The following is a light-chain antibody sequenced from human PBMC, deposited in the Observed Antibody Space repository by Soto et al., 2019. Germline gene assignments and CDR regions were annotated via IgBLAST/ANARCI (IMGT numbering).Light chain of an antibody. CDR1: NSNIESNY. CDR2: MND. V-gene: IGLV1-47*01. J-gene: IGLJ1*01. CDR3: ASWDDSLSGYV. Sequence: QSVLTQTPSASGTPGQRVTISCSGSNSNIESNYVYWYRQLPGTAPRLLISMNDQRPSGVPDRFSGSKSGTSASLAISGLRSEDEADYYCASWDDSLSGYVFGTGTKVTVL.